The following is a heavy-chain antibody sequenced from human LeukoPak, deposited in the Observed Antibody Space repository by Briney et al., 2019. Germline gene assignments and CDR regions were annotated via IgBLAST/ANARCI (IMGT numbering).Heavy chain of an antibody. CDR1: GFTFSRYT. CDR2: ISSSSSYI. D-gene: IGHD2-2*01. CDR3: AREARYCSSSSCDYFDY. V-gene: IGHV3-21*01. J-gene: IGHJ4*02. Sequence: NRGGSLRLSCAPSGFTFSRYTTKWVRQAPGKGLEWVSSISSSSSYIYQADSVKGRFTISRDNAKNSLYLQMNSLRAEDTAVYYCAREARYCSSSSCDYFDYWGQGTLVTVSS.